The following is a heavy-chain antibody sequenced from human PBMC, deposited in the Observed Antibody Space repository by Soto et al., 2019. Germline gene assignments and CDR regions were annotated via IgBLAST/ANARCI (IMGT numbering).Heavy chain of an antibody. Sequence: QVQLVQSGAEVKKPGASVKVSCKVSGYTLTELFMHWVRQAPGKGLEWMGGFDPEDGETIYAQKFQGRVTMTEDTATDAADMERSSQRSEDTDVYDCATDLGYGDYRFDYWGQGTLVTVSS. D-gene: IGHD4-17*01. V-gene: IGHV1-24*01. CDR3: ATDLGYGDYRFDY. J-gene: IGHJ4*02. CDR2: FDPEDGET. CDR1: GYTLTELF.